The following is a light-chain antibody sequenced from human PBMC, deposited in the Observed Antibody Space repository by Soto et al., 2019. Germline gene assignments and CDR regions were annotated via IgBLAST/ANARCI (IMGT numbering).Light chain of an antibody. CDR3: QQYNNWPPNT. J-gene: IGKJ1*01. V-gene: IGKV3-15*01. CDR1: QSVSSY. CDR2: GAS. Sequence: EIVFTQSPATLSLSPGERATLSCRASQSVSSYLAWYQQKPGQAPRLLIYGASTRATGIPARFSGSGSGTEFTLTISSLQSEDFAVYYCQQYNNWPPNTFGQGTKVDIK.